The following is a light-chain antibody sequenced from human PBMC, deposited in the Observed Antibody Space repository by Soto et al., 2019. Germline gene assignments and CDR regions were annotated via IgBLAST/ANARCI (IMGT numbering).Light chain of an antibody. J-gene: IGKJ1*01. Sequence: RVAQSQSAESAAVRVRVTITCRASQSISSYLNWYQQKPGKAPKLLIYAASSLQSGVRSRFSGSGSGTDFTLTVSSLQAEDFATYFCQQSDIPPRPFGHETMVDIK. V-gene: IGKV1-39*01. CDR1: QSISSY. CDR3: QQSDIPPRP. CDR2: AAS.